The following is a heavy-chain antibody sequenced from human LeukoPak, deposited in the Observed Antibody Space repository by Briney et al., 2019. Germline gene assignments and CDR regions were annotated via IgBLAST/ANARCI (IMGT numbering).Heavy chain of an antibody. J-gene: IGHJ3*02. CDR2: IYYSGST. D-gene: IGHD3-10*01. Sequence: SETLSLTCTVSGGSISSYYWSWIRQPPGKGLEWIGYIYYSGSTNYNPSLKSRVTISVNTSKNQFSLKLSPVTAADTAVYYCARQSPLVRAFDIWGQGTMVTVSS. V-gene: IGHV4-59*08. CDR1: GGSISSYY. CDR3: ARQSPLVRAFDI.